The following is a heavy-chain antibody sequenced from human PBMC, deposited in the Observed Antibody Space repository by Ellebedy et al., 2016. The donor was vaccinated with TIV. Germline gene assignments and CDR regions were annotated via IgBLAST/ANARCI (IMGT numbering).Heavy chain of an antibody. CDR3: TRRVATIRGAGVVDI. CDR1: GFTFGDYA. V-gene: IGHV3-49*01. CDR2: IRSKAYGGTT. J-gene: IGHJ3*02. D-gene: IGHD5-24*01. Sequence: GESLKISCTASGFTFGDYAMSWFRQGPGKGLEWVGFIRSKAYGGTTEYTASVKGRFTISIEESQSIAYLQMNSMKTDDTAVYYCTRRVATIRGAGVVDIWGQGTMVTVSS.